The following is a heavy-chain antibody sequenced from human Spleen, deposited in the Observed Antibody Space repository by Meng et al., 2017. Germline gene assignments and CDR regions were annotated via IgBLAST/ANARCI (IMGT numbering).Heavy chain of an antibody. CDR2: IYTGGST. J-gene: IGHJ4*02. CDR1: GFTFSSYS. Sequence: GESLKISCAASGFTFSSYSINWVRQAPGKGLEWVSIIYTGGSTYYADSVKGRFTISRDNSKNTLNLQMNSLRAEDTAVYYCAREDYGSGSYYYWGQGTLVTVSS. D-gene: IGHD3-10*01. V-gene: IGHV3-66*02. CDR3: AREDYGSGSYYY.